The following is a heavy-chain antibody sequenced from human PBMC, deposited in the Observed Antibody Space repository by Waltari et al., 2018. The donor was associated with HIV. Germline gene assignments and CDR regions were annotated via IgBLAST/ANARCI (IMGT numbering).Heavy chain of an antibody. D-gene: IGHD3-10*01. V-gene: IGHV1-69*12. CDR3: ARAWDYYGSGSHNWFDP. J-gene: IGHJ5*02. Sequence: QVQLVQSGAEVKKPGSSVKVSCKASGGTFSSYAISWVPPAPRQGLEWMGGIIPIFGTANYAQKFQGRVTITADESTSTAYMELSSLRSEDTAVYYCARAWDYYGSGSHNWFDPWGQGTLVTVSS. CDR2: IIPIFGTA. CDR1: GGTFSSYA.